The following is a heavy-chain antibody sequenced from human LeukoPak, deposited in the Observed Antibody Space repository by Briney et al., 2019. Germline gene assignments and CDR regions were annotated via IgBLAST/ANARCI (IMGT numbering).Heavy chain of an antibody. J-gene: IGHJ4*02. CDR1: GYTLTSYG. D-gene: IGHD5-24*01. V-gene: IGHV1-18*01. CDR3: AREMATIVNQFDY. Sequence: ASVKVSCKASGYTLTSYGISWVRQAPGQGLEWMGWISPYNGNTNYAQKLQGRVTMTTDTSTTTAYMELRSLRSDDTAVYYCAREMATIVNQFDYWGQGTLVTVSS. CDR2: ISPYNGNT.